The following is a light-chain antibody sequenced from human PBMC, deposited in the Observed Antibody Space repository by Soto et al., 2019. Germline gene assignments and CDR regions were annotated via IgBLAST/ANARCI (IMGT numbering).Light chain of an antibody. CDR3: QQYGNSPLT. CDR2: DAS. J-gene: IGKJ4*01. Sequence: EIVLTQSPGTLSLSPGERATLSCRASQSITSIYLAWYQQKPGQAPRLLIYDASSRATGIPDRFSGSGSGTDFTLTISRLEPGDRAVYYCQQYGNSPLTFGGGTKVDIK. V-gene: IGKV3-20*01. CDR1: QSITSIY.